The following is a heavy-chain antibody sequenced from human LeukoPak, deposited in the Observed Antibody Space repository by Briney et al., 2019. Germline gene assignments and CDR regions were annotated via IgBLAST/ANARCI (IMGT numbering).Heavy chain of an antibody. CDR2: ISGSGGST. CDR3: AKVFWSGYYRDYYYYMDV. Sequence: GESLKISCAASGFTFSSYAMSWVRQAPGKGLEWVSAISGSGGSTYYADSVKGRFTISRDNSKNTLYLQMNSLRAEDTAVYYCAKVFWSGYYRDYYYYMDVWGKGTTVTVSS. D-gene: IGHD3-3*01. J-gene: IGHJ6*03. CDR1: GFTFSSYA. V-gene: IGHV3-23*01.